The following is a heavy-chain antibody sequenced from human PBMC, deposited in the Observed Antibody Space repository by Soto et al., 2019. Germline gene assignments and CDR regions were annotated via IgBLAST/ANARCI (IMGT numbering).Heavy chain of an antibody. Sequence: GGSLRLSCAASGFTFSSYAMSWVRQAPGKGLEWVSAISGSGGSTYYADSVKGRFTISRDNSKNTLYLQMNSLRAEDTAVYYCASKAGYSGYPITGYWGQGPLVTVPS. CDR1: GFTFSSYA. CDR3: ASKAGYSGYPITGY. J-gene: IGHJ4*02. CDR2: ISGSGGST. D-gene: IGHD5-12*01. V-gene: IGHV3-23*01.